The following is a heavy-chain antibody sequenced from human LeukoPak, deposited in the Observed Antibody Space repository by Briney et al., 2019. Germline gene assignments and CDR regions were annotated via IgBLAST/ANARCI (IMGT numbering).Heavy chain of an antibody. CDR2: ISGSGGST. CDR1: GFTFSSYA. J-gene: IGHJ4*02. D-gene: IGHD2/OR15-2a*01. Sequence: GGSLRLSCAASGFTFSSYAISWVRQAPGKGLEWVSAISGSGGSTYYADSVKGRFTVSRDNSKNTLYLQMNSLRAEDTAVYYCARAQDDYFYFDYWGQGTLVTVSS. CDR3: ARAQDDYFYFDY. V-gene: IGHV3-23*01.